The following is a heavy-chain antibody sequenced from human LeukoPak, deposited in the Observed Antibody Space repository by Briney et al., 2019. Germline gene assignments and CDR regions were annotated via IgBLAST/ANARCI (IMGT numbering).Heavy chain of an antibody. CDR1: GGSISSSSYY. V-gene: IGHV4-39*01. CDR3: ARHSNWNYPGGVDY. CDR2: IYYSGST. J-gene: IGHJ4*02. Sequence: PSQTLPLTCTVSGGSISSSSYYWGWIRQPPGKGLEWIGTIYYSGSTYYNPSPKSQITISVDTSKNQFSLKLSSVTATDTAVYYCARHSNWNYPGGVDYWGQGTLVTVSS. D-gene: IGHD1-7*01.